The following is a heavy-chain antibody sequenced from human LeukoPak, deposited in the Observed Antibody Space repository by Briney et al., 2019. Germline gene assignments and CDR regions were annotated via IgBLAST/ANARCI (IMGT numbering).Heavy chain of an antibody. J-gene: IGHJ6*03. CDR1: GFTFSSYA. Sequence: PGGSLRLSCAASGFTFSSYAMSWVRQAPGKGLEWVSTISGSGGSTYYADSVKGRFTISRDNSQNTLYLQMNSLRAEDTAVYYCARDVIGEMITMVRDYYMDVWGKGTTVTVSS. V-gene: IGHV3-23*01. CDR3: ARDVIGEMITMVRDYYMDV. D-gene: IGHD3-10*01. CDR2: ISGSGGST.